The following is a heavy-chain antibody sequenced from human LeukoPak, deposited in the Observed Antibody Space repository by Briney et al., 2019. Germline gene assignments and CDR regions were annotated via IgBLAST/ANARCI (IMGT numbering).Heavy chain of an antibody. Sequence: GGSLRLSCAASGFTFSSYSMNWVRQAPGKGLEWVSSISSSSSYIYYVDSVKGRFTISRDNAKNSLYLQMNSLRVEDTAVYYCARDHNYAFDNWGQGTLVSVSS. CDR1: GFTFSSYS. D-gene: IGHD1-1*01. J-gene: IGHJ4*02. CDR2: ISSSSSYI. V-gene: IGHV3-21*01. CDR3: ARDHNYAFDN.